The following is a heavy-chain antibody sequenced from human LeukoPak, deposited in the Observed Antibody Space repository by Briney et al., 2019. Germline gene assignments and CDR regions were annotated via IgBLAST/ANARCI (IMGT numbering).Heavy chain of an antibody. Sequence: PGRSLRLSCAASGFTFDDYAMHWVRQAPGKGLEWVSGISWNSGSIGYADSVKGRFTISRDNAKNSLYLQMNSLRAEDTALYYCAKGQDWNVVETWFDPWGQGTLVTVSS. CDR2: ISWNSGSI. V-gene: IGHV3-9*01. CDR3: AKGQDWNVVETWFDP. D-gene: IGHD1-1*01. CDR1: GFTFDDYA. J-gene: IGHJ5*02.